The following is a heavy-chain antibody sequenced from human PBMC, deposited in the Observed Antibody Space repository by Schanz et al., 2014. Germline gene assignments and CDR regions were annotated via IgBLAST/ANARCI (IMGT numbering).Heavy chain of an antibody. CDR1: GFTFSSYA. J-gene: IGHJ4*02. D-gene: IGHD3-10*01. Sequence: VQLLQFGGGVVQPGRSLRLSCAASGFTFSSYAMSWVRQAPGKGLEWVSGFIVDSGNTYYAGSVKGRFSISRDYSKNTLHLQVTSLRAEDTAIYYCARDGNYYGSRNYYKTPYYFDYWGQGTLVTVSS. CDR2: FIVDSGNT. CDR3: ARDGNYYGSRNYYKTPYYFDY. V-gene: IGHV3-23*01.